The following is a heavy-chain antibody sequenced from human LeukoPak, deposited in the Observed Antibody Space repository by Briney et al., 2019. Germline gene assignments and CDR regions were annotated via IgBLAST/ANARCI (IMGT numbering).Heavy chain of an antibody. V-gene: IGHV3-23*01. D-gene: IGHD2-2*02. CDR2: ISGSGGST. Sequence: PGGSLRLSCAASGFTFSSYAMSWVRQAPGKGLEWVSAISGSGGSTYYADSVKGRFTISRDNSKNTLYLQMNSLRAEDTAVYYCAKFLGYCSSTSCYSGGPIDYWGQGTLVTVSS. CDR1: GFTFSSYA. CDR3: AKFLGYCSSTSCYSGGPIDY. J-gene: IGHJ4*02.